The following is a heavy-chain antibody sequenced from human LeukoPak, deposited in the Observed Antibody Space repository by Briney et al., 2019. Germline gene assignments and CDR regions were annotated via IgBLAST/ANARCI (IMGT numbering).Heavy chain of an antibody. D-gene: IGHD1-14*01. V-gene: IGHV4-59*01. CDR1: GGSLSSYY. CDR2: IYYSGST. Sequence: SETPSLTCTVSGGSLSSYYWSWIRQPPGKGPEWIGYIYYSGSTNYNPSLKSRVTISVDTSKNQFSLKLSSVTAADTAVYYCARNRDYYYYYMDVWGKGTTVTVSS. J-gene: IGHJ6*03. CDR3: ARNRDYYYYYMDV.